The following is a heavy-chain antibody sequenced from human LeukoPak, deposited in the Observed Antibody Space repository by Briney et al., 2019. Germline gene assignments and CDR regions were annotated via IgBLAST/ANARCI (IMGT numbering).Heavy chain of an antibody. CDR1: GFTFSSYW. D-gene: IGHD2-2*01. V-gene: IGHV3-7*03. Sequence: GGSLRLSCAASGFTFSSYWMSWVRQAPGKGLEGVANIKQDGSEKYYVDSVKGRFTISRDNAKNSLYLQMNSLRAEDTAVYYCAKLGGLGYCSSTSCYASPDAFDIWGQGTMVTVSS. CDR3: AKLGGLGYCSSTSCYASPDAFDI. CDR2: IKQDGSEK. J-gene: IGHJ3*02.